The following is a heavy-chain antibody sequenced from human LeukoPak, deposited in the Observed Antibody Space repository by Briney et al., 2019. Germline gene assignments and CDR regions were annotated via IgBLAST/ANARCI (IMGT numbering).Heavy chain of an antibody. J-gene: IGHJ3*02. CDR2: IIPIFGTA. D-gene: IGHD2-2*01. V-gene: IGHV1-69*13. CDR1: GGTFSSHA. Sequence: ASVKVSCKASGGTFSSHAISWVRQAPGQGLEWMGGIIPIFGTANYAQKFQGRVTITADESTSTAYMELSSLRSEDTAVYYCARDKEYCSSTSCYWINAFDIWGQGTMVTVSS. CDR3: ARDKEYCSSTSCYWINAFDI.